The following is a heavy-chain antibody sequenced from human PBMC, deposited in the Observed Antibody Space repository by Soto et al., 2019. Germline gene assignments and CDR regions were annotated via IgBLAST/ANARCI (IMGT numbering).Heavy chain of an antibody. Sequence: ASVKVSCKATGYTFTSYYMHWVRQAPGQGLEWMGKIYPSGGATSYAQKFQGRVAITGDTSTSTVYMEVSSLTSEDTAIYYCARDLNYNFYDFWGQGTLVTVSS. D-gene: IGHD1-1*01. CDR2: IYPSGGAT. J-gene: IGHJ4*02. CDR3: ARDLNYNFYDF. V-gene: IGHV1-46*01. CDR1: GYTFTSYY.